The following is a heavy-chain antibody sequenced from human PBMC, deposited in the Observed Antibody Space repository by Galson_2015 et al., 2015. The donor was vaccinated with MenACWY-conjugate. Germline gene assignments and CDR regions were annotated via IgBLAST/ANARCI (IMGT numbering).Heavy chain of an antibody. J-gene: IGHJ6*02. V-gene: IGHV5-51*01. Sequence: QSGAEVKKPGESLKISCKGSGYTFTTYWIGWVRQLPRKGLEWMGLISPGDSETRYSPAFQGQVTISADKSISTAYVQWDSLQASDTAMYYCARHPPGGRGMDVWGQGTTVTVSS. D-gene: IGHD1-26*01. CDR1: GYTFTTYW. CDR2: ISPGDSET. CDR3: ARHPPGGRGMDV.